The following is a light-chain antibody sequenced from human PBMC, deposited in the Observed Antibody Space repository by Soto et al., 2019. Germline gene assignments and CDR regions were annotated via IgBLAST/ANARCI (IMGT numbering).Light chain of an antibody. CDR1: QSVSRTL. CDR2: GAS. V-gene: IGKV3-20*01. Sequence: EIVLTQSPGSLSLSPGERATLSCRASQSVSRTLFAWYHQRPGQAPRLLMYGASSRATGIPERFSGSGSGTDFTLTISRLEPEDFAVYYCQQFYSSVTLGQGTNWEIK. J-gene: IGKJ1*01. CDR3: QQFYSSVT.